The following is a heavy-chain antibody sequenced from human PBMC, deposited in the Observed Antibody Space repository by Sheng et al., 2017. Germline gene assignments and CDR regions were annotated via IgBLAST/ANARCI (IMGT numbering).Heavy chain of an antibody. CDR2: ISSSGNTI. Sequence: QVQLVESGGGLVKPGGSLRLTCVGSGFSFEDYYMSWIRQAPGKGLEWVSYISSSGNTIYDADSVKGRFTIFRDNAQNSVYLEMNSLRAEDTAIYYCARGLLSYYMDFWGKGTTVTVSS. J-gene: IGHJ6*03. CDR1: GFSFEDYY. CDR3: ARGLLSYYMDF. V-gene: IGHV3-11*04.